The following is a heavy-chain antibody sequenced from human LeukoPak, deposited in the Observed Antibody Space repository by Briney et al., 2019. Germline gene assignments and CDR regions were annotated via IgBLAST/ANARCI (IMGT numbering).Heavy chain of an antibody. CDR2: ISLDGSNK. CDR3: ARRPIVGATDY. Sequence: GGSLRLSCAASGFTFSSYAMHGVRQAPGKGLEWVAVISLDGSNKYYADSVKGRFSISRDNSKNTLYLQMNSLRAEDTAVYYCARRPIVGATDYWGQGTLVTVSS. J-gene: IGHJ4*02. CDR1: GFTFSSYA. V-gene: IGHV3-30*03. D-gene: IGHD1-26*01.